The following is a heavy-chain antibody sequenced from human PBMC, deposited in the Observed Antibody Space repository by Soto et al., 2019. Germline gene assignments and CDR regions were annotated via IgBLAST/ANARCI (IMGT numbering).Heavy chain of an antibody. V-gene: IGHV1-18*01. CDR2: ISAYNGNT. CDR1: GFTFTSYA. D-gene: IGHD3-16*01. J-gene: IGHJ4*02. CDR3: ARDFTGWPPDGVDS. Sequence: QVHLMQSGAEVKMPGASVKVSCKASGFTFTSYAFTWVRQAPGQGLEWMGWISAYNGNTNYARNFRGRVTMTTDSSTRTVYMELGSLTSDDPAVYFCARDFTGWPPDGVDSWGQGTLVSVSA.